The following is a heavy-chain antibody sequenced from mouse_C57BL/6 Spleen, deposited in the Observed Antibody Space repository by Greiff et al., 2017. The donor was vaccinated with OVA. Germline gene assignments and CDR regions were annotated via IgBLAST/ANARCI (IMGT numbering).Heavy chain of an antibody. Sequence: VQLQQPGAELVKPGASVKMSCKASGYTFTSYWITWVKQRPGQGLEWIGDIYPGSGSTNYNEKFKSKATLTVDTSSSTAYMQLSSLTSEDSAVYYCARTYYGSRNFDYWGQGTTLTVSS. CDR3: ARTYYGSRNFDY. V-gene: IGHV1-55*01. J-gene: IGHJ2*01. CDR2: IYPGSGST. CDR1: GYTFTSYW. D-gene: IGHD1-1*01.